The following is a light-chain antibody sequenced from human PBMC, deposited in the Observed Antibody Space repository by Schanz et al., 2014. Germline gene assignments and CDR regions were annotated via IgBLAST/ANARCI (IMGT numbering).Light chain of an antibody. Sequence: EIVLTQSPATLSLSPGERATLSCWASQSVSNYLAWYQQKPGQAPRLLIYDASNRATGIPARFSGSGSETDFTLTISSLEPEDFAVYYCQQRSNWPWTFGQGTKVEIK. J-gene: IGKJ1*01. CDR3: QQRSNWPWT. CDR2: DAS. V-gene: IGKV3-11*01. CDR1: QSVSNY.